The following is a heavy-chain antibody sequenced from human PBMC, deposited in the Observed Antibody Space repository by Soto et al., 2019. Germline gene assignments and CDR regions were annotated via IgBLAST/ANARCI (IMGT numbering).Heavy chain of an antibody. CDR2: VSHDGRNT. V-gene: IGHV3-30*18. CDR3: AKGGRKWLVTSDFNY. Sequence: VQLVESGGGVVQPGRSLRLSCAASGFTFSDYAMHWVRQAPGKGLEWVAVVSHDGRNTHYADSVKGRFTISRDSSKNTVSLEMTRLRAEDTAVYYCAKGGRKWLVTSDFNYWGQGARVTVSS. J-gene: IGHJ4*02. CDR1: GFTFSDYA. D-gene: IGHD6-19*01.